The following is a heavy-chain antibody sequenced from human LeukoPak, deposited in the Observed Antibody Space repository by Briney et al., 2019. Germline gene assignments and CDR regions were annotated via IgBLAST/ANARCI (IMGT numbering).Heavy chain of an antibody. J-gene: IGHJ4*02. CDR1: GGSISSSSYY. V-gene: IGHV4-39*07. CDR3: ARSVGATTPFDY. D-gene: IGHD1-26*01. Sequence: SETLSLTCSVSGGSISSSSYYWGWIRQPPGKGLEWIGNVYYSGSTYYNPSLKSRVTMSVDTSKNQFSLKLSSVTAADTAVYYCARSVGATTPFDYWGQGTLVTVSS. CDR2: VYYSGST.